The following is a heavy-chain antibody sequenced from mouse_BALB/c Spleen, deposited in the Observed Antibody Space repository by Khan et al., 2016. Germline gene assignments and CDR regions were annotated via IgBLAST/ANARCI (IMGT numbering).Heavy chain of an antibody. Sequence: QVQLQQSGAELAKPGASVKMSCKATGYTFTSYWMHWVKQRPGQGLEWIGYINPSTGYTEYNQKFKDKATLTADKSSSTAYMQLSSLTSEDSAVYYCARTYDYPHYYAMDYWGQGTSVTVSS. D-gene: IGHD2-4*01. CDR1: GYTFTSYW. J-gene: IGHJ4*01. CDR3: ARTYDYPHYYAMDY. CDR2: INPSTGYT. V-gene: IGHV1-7*01.